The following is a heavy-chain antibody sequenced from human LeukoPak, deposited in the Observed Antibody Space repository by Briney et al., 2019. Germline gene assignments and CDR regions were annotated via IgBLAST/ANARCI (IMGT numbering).Heavy chain of an antibody. CDR1: GYSFTSYW. CDR2: IYPGDSDT. Sequence: GESLKIPCKGSGYSFTSYWIGWVRQMPGKGLEWMGIIYPGDSDTRYSPSFQGQVTISADKSISTAYLQWSSLKASDTAMYYCATALYYYDSSGYYLDAFDIWGQGTMVTVSS. D-gene: IGHD3-22*01. J-gene: IGHJ3*02. CDR3: ATALYYYDSSGYYLDAFDI. V-gene: IGHV5-51*01.